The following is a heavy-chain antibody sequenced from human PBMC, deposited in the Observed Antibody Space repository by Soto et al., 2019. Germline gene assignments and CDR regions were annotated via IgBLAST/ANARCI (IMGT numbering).Heavy chain of an antibody. CDR3: ARISGYSYGLPPYFDY. D-gene: IGHD5-18*01. Sequence: SETLSLTCTVCGGSVSSGSYYWSWIRQPPGKGLEWIGYIYYSGSTNYNPSLKSRVTISVDTSKNQFSLKLSSVTAAVTAVYYCARISGYSYGLPPYFDYWGQGTLVTVSS. CDR1: GGSVSSGSYY. CDR2: IYYSGST. J-gene: IGHJ4*02. V-gene: IGHV4-61*01.